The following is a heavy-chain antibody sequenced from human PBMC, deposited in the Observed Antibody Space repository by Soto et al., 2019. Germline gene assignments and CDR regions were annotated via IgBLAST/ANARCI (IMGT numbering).Heavy chain of an antibody. V-gene: IGHV1-69*02. D-gene: IGHD6-6*01. J-gene: IGHJ4*02. CDR3: AFDAKKKQLLALDY. CDR1: GGTFSSYT. Sequence: QVQLVQSGAEVKKPGSSVKVSCKASGGTFSSYTISWVRQAPGQGLEWMGRIIPILGIANYAQKFQGRVTIAADKSTSTAYMELSSLRSEDTAVYYCAFDAKKKQLLALDYWGQGTLVTVS. CDR2: IIPILGIA.